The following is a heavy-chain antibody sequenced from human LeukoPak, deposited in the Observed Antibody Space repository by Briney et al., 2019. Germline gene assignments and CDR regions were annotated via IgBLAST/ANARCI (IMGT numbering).Heavy chain of an antibody. J-gene: IGHJ4*02. CDR3: TTRIAVATPDFDY. Sequence: PGGSLRLSCAASGFTFSSYTMNWVRQAPGKGLEWVSSISTSISYIYYADSVKGRFTISRDNAKNSLYLQMNRLRAEDTAVYYSTTRIAVATPDFDYWGQGTLVTVSS. V-gene: IGHV3-21*01. CDR2: ISTSISYI. D-gene: IGHD6-19*01. CDR1: GFTFSSYT.